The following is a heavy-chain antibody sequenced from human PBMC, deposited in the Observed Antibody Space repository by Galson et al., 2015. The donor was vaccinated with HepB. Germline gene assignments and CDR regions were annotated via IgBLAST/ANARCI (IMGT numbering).Heavy chain of an antibody. CDR3: AVPAANDLYYFDY. D-gene: IGHD2-2*01. Sequence: SVKVSCKASGYTFTGYYMHWVRQAPGQGLEWMGWINPNSGGTNYAQKFQGRVTMTRDTSISTAYMELSRLRSDDTAVYYCAVPAANDLYYFDYWGQGTLVTVSS. CDR2: INPNSGGT. CDR1: GYTFTGYY. J-gene: IGHJ4*02. V-gene: IGHV1-2*02.